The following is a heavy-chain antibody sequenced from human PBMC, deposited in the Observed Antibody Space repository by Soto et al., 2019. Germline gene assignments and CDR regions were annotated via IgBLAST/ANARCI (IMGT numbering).Heavy chain of an antibody. CDR2: TRNKANSYTT. Sequence: GGSLRLSCAASGFTFSDHYMDWVRQAPGKGLEWVGRTRNKANSYTTEYAASVKGRFTISRDDSKNSLYLQMNSLKTEDTAVYYCASSLLSYGDYEGALFDYWGQGTLVTVSS. J-gene: IGHJ4*02. CDR3: ASSLLSYGDYEGALFDY. CDR1: GFTFSDHY. V-gene: IGHV3-72*01. D-gene: IGHD4-17*01.